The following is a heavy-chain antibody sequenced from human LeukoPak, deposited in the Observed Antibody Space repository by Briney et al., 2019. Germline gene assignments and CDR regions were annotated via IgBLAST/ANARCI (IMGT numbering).Heavy chain of an antibody. V-gene: IGHV3-21*01. CDR3: AKVRYQLLIDY. CDR1: GLTLRLFS. J-gene: IGHJ4*02. D-gene: IGHD2-2*01. Sequence: NSGGSLRLSCAASGLTLRLFSMNWVRQAPGKGLEWVSSISSSGGHTFYSDSVKGRFTISRDNAKNSLYLQMNSLRAEDTAVYYCAKVRYQLLIDYWGQGTLVTVSS. CDR2: ISSSGGHT.